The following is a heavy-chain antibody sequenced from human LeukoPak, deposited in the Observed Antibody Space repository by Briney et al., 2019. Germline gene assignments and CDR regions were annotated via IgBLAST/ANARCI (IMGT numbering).Heavy chain of an antibody. D-gene: IGHD6-19*01. CDR1: GFTFSRFW. CDR3: MTGYSSHWYNEGNY. J-gene: IGHJ4*02. V-gene: IGHV3-7*01. Sequence: GGSLRLSCVASGFTFSRFWMIWFRQAPGKGLEWVAMIKPDGSGEYYLDSVKGRFTISRDNAKNSLYLQMNSLRADDTAVYFCMTGYSSHWYNEGNYWGQGILVTVSS. CDR2: IKPDGSGE.